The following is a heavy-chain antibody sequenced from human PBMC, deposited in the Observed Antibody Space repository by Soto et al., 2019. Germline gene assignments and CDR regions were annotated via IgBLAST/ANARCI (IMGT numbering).Heavy chain of an antibody. V-gene: IGHV3-23*01. D-gene: IGHD2-15*01. CDR2: ISGSGGST. CDR1: GFTFSSYA. CDR3: AKSVCSGGSCYFEGYYYGMDV. J-gene: IGHJ6*02. Sequence: EVQLLESGGGLVQPGGSLRLSCAASGFTFSSYAMSWVRQAPGKGLEWVSAISGSGGSTYYADSVKGRFTISRDNSKNTLYLQMNSLRAEDTAVYYCAKSVCSGGSCYFEGYYYGMDVWGQGTTVTVSS.